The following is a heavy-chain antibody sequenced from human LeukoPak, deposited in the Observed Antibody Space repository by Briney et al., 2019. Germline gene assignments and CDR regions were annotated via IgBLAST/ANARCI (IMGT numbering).Heavy chain of an antibody. CDR1: GGSISSYY. CDR2: IYTSGST. J-gene: IGHJ5*02. CDR3: ARDAYYYGHPVNWFDP. Sequence: SETLSLTCTVSGGSISSYYWSWIRQPAGKGLDGIGRIYTSGSTNYNPSLKSRVTMSVDTSKNQFSLKLSSVTAADTAVYYCARDAYYYGHPVNWFDPWGQGTLVTVSS. D-gene: IGHD3-10*01. V-gene: IGHV4-4*07.